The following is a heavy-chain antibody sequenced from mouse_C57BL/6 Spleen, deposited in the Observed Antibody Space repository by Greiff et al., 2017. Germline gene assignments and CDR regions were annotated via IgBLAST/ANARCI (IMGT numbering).Heavy chain of an antibody. J-gene: IGHJ3*01. CDR3: ARWGVPHYYGSDAWFAY. CDR2: IDPSDSYT. Sequence: QVQLQQPGAELVKPGASVKLSCKASGYTFTSYWMQWVKQRPGQGLEWIGEIDPSDSYTNYNQKFKGKATLTVDTSSSTAYMQLSSLTSEDSAFYYCARWGVPHYYGSDAWFAYWGQGTLVTVSA. CDR1: GYTFTSYW. D-gene: IGHD1-1*01. V-gene: IGHV1-50*01.